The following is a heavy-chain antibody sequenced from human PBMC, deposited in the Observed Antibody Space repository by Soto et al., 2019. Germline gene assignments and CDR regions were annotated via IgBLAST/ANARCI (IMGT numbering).Heavy chain of an antibody. D-gene: IGHD2-2*01. V-gene: IGHV2-5*02. CDR2: IYWDDDK. J-gene: IGHJ4*02. CDR3: AHRHGGYCSSTSCYYFDY. CDR1: GFSLSTSGVG. Sequence: QITLKESGPTLVKPTQTLTLTCTFSGFSLSTSGVGVGWIRQPPGKALEWLALIYWDDDKRYSPSLKSRLTITKDTSKNQVVLTMTNMDPVDTATYYCAHRHGGYCSSTSCYYFDYWGQGTLVTVSS.